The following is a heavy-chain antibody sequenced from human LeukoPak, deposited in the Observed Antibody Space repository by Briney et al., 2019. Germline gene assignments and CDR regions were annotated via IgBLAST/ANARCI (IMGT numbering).Heavy chain of an antibody. CDR3: AREYDILTGTDY. CDR1: GYTFTSYD. D-gene: IGHD3-9*01. Sequence: ASVKVSCKASGYTFTSYDMNWVRQATGQGLEWMGWMNPNSGNTGYAQKFQGRVTMTRNTSISTAYMELSSLRSEDTAVYYCAREYDILTGTDYWGQGTLVTVSS. CDR2: MNPNSGNT. V-gene: IGHV1-8*01. J-gene: IGHJ4*02.